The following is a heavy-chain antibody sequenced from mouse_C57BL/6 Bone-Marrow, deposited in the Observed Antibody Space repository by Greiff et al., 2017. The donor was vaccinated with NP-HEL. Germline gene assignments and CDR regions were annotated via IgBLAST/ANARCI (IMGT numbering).Heavy chain of an antibody. CDR1: VYTFTSYW. V-gene: IGHV1-50*01. Sequence: QVQLKQPGAELVKPGASVKLSCKASVYTFTSYWMQWVKQRPGQGLEWIGEIDPSDSYTNYNQKFKGKATLTVDTSSSTAYMQLSSLTSEDSAVYYCARIPVVATNAMDYWGQGTSVTVSS. CDR2: IDPSDSYT. CDR3: ARIPVVATNAMDY. D-gene: IGHD1-1*01. J-gene: IGHJ4*01.